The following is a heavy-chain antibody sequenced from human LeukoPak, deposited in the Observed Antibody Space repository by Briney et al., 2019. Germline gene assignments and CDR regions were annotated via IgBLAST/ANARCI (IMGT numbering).Heavy chain of an antibody. CDR3: ARRPLHSQNYFVH. J-gene: IGHJ4*02. Sequence: GAALEISFKASGDSFTSYWVAWVRQKPGKGREGMGIIFPGDSDTTYSPSFEVQVSISVDRSSTTAYLHWSSLKASDTATYYCARRPLHSQNYFVHWGQGTLVTVSP. CDR2: IFPGDSDT. CDR1: GDSFTSYW. V-gene: IGHV5-51*01.